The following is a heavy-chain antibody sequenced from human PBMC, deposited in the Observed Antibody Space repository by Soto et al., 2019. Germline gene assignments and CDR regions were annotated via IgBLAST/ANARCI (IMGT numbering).Heavy chain of an antibody. V-gene: IGHV4-39*01. D-gene: IGHD2-21*01. Sequence: QLRLQESGPGLVKPSETLSLTCTVSGGSISSNIFHWSWIRQPPGKGLEWIGTIYYSGTAIYSPSLKRRVTISVDTSKNQFSLQVSSMTAADTAVYYCARLIDPCGGTCISLLYIDFWGQGTLVTVSS. CDR2: IYYSGTA. CDR3: ARLIDPCGGTCISLLYIDF. J-gene: IGHJ4*02. CDR1: GGSISSNIFH.